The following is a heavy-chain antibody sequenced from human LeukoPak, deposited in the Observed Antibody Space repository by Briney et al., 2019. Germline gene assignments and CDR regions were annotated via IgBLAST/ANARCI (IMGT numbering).Heavy chain of an antibody. CDR2: IYTSGST. J-gene: IGHJ5*02. Sequence: SETLSLTCTVSGGSISSYYWSWVRQPAGKGLEWIGRIYTSGSTNYNPSLKSRVTMSVDTSKNQFSLKLSSVTAADTAVYYCARGGYYGSGNDFRFDPWGQGTLVTVSS. V-gene: IGHV4-4*07. CDR3: ARGGYYGSGNDFRFDP. CDR1: GGSISSYY. D-gene: IGHD3-10*01.